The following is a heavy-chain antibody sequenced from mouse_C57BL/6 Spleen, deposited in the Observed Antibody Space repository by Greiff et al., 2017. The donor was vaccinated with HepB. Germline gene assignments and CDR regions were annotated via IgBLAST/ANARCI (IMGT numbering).Heavy chain of an antibody. D-gene: IGHD2-1*01. V-gene: IGHV14-1*01. J-gene: IGHJ3*01. CDR2: IDPEDGDT. CDR3: TPLGNYPAWFAY. CDR1: GFNIKDYY. Sequence: VQLQQSGAELVRPGASVKLSCTASGFNIKDYYMHWVKQRPEQGLEWIGRIDPEDGDTEYAPKFQGKATMTTDTSSNTAYLQLSSLTSEDPAVYYCTPLGNYPAWFAYWGQGTLVTVSA.